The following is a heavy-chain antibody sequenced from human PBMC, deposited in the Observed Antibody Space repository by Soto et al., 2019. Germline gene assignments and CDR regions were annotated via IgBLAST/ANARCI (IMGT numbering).Heavy chain of an antibody. D-gene: IGHD2-21*01. Sequence: PGGSLRLSCAASGFTFSDHYMDWVRQAPGKGLEWVGRTRDKANSYTTDFAASVKGRFTISRDVSKNSLYLQMDSLRTEDTAVYFFCGALNTGRGFKSFDIWGQGKMGTVSS. CDR2: TRDKANSYTT. CDR1: GFTFSDHY. CDR3: CGALNTGRGFKSFDI. V-gene: IGHV3-72*01. J-gene: IGHJ3*02.